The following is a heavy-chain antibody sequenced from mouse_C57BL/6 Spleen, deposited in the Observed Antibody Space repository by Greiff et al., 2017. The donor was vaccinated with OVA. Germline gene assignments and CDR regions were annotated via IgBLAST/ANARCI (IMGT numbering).Heavy chain of an antibody. J-gene: IGHJ1*03. CDR2: IRSKSNNYET. V-gene: IGHV10-1*01. CDR1: GFSFNTYA. Sequence: EVQLVESGGGLVQPKGSLKLSCAASGFSFNTYAMNWVRQAPGKGLEWVARIRSKSNNYETYYADSVKDRFTISRDDSESMLYLQMNNLKTEDTAMYYCVRHGSSYSYWYFDVWGTGTTVTVSS. D-gene: IGHD1-1*01. CDR3: VRHGSSYSYWYFDV.